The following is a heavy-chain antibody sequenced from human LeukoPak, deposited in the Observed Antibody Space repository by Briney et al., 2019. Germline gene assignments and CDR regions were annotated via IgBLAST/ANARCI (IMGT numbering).Heavy chain of an antibody. V-gene: IGHV3-30*03. CDR1: GFTLTDSI. CDR3: AREGYSSGYAPAFDI. Sequence: GQSLRLSCAASGFTLTDSIMHWVRQAPGKGLEWVALFSHDGTIKYADSVKGRFTISRDNSKNTLYLQMNSLTAEDTAVHYCAREGYSSGYAPAFDIWGQGTLVTVSS. J-gene: IGHJ3*02. CDR2: FSHDGTIK. D-gene: IGHD3-22*01.